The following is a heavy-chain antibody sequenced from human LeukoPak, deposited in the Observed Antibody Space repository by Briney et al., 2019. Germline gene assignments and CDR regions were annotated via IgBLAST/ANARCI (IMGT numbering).Heavy chain of an antibody. Sequence: SETLSLTCTVSGGSISSYYWSWIRQPAGKGLEWIGYIYYSGSTNYNPSLKSRVAISVDTSKNQFSLKLSSVTAADTAVYYCARGLAAAMENWFDPWGQGTLVTVSS. CDR2: IYYSGST. J-gene: IGHJ5*02. CDR1: GGSISSYY. D-gene: IGHD6-13*01. V-gene: IGHV4-59*01. CDR3: ARGLAAAMENWFDP.